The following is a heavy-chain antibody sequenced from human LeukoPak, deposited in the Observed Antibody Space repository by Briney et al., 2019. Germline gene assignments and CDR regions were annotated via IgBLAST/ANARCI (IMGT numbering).Heavy chain of an antibody. CDR3: ARDETYYSASGTYYNYFDY. V-gene: IGHV4-59*01. CDR1: GGSISNYY. CDR2: IFYSGGT. J-gene: IGHJ4*02. D-gene: IGHD3-10*01. Sequence: PSETLSLTCAVSGGSISNYYWSWVRQPPGKGLEWIGYIFYSGGTNYNPSLKSRVTISVDTSKNQLSLKLSAVTAADTAVYYCARDETYYSASGTYYNYFDYWGQGTLVTVSS.